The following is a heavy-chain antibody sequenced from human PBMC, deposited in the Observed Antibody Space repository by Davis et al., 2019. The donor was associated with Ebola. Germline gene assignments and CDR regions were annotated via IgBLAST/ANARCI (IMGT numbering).Heavy chain of an antibody. CDR3: AREMGTVTTWGMDV. CDR1: GGSISSYY. D-gene: IGHD4-11*01. CDR2: IYYSGST. V-gene: IGHV4-59*01. J-gene: IGHJ6*02. Sequence: SETLSLTCTVSGGSISSYYWSWIRQPPGKGLEWIGYIYYSGSTNYNPSLKSRVTISVDTSKNQFSLKRSSVTAADTAVYYCAREMGTVTTWGMDVWGQGTTVTVSS.